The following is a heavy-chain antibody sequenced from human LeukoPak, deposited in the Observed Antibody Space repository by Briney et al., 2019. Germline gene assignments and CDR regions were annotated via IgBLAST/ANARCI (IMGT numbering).Heavy chain of an antibody. V-gene: IGHV1-69*13. CDR3: ARDSSEFRSLIFH. CDR2: ITPMFGTA. J-gene: IGHJ1*01. CDR1: GGTFISYA. D-gene: IGHD3-9*01. Sequence: ASVKVSCKASGGTFISYAINWVRQAPGQGLEWMGGITPMFGTAKYAQKFRGRVTITADESTSTAYMELSSLRSEDTAVYYCARDSSEFRSLIFHWGQGTLVTVSS.